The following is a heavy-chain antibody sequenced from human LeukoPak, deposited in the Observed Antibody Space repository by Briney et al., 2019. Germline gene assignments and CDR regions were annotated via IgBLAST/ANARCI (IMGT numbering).Heavy chain of an antibody. V-gene: IGHV1-69*04. CDR2: IIPILGIA. CDR1: GGTFSSYA. J-gene: IGHJ4*01. D-gene: IGHD3-10*01. CDR3: ARDPVVWGVIDY. Sequence: VASVKVSCKASGGTFSSYAISRVRQAPGQGLEWMERIIPILGIANYAQTFQGRVTITADKSTRTAYMELSSLRPEDTAVYYCARDPVVWGVIDYWGHGTLVTVSS.